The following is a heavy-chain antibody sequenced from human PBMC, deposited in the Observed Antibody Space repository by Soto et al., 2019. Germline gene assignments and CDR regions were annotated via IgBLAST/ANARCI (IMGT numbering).Heavy chain of an antibody. J-gene: IGHJ3*02. CDR2: ITPNSGGT. V-gene: IGHV1-2*04. CDR1: CYTFTSYC. CDR3: ARASLPTTTAFDI. D-gene: IGHD5-12*01. Sequence: ASVKVSCKASCYTFTSYCIILVRHAPGQGLEWMGWITPNSGGTIYAQKFQDWVTMTSDTSITTVYMDFKRLESDDTAVYYCARASLPTTTAFDIWGKGTMVTVSS.